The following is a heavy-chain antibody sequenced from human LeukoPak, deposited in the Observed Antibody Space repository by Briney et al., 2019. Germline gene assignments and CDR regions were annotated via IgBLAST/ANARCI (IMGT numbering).Heavy chain of an antibody. V-gene: IGHV3-33*06. CDR2: ISNDGSKT. CDR3: AKDSRGANSFGDFDY. Sequence: GGSLRLSCAASGFTFSLYGMHWVRQAPGKGLEWVALISNDGSKTYYADSVKGRFTISRDNSKNTVYLQVSSLRADDTAVYYCAKDSRGANSFGDFDYWGQGTLVTVSS. J-gene: IGHJ4*02. CDR1: GFTFSLYG. D-gene: IGHD3-10*01.